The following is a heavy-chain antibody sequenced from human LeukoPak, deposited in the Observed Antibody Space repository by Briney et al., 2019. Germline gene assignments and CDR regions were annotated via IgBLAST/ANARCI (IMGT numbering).Heavy chain of an antibody. D-gene: IGHD3-22*01. CDR2: ISAYNGNT. CDR1: GYTFTSYG. V-gene: IGHV1-18*01. J-gene: IGHJ4*02. CDR3: ARAYRMYYYDSSGYYTLDY. Sequence: GASVKVSCKASGYTFTSYGISWVRQAPGQGLEWMGWISAYNGNTNYAQKLQGRVTMTTDTSTSTAYMELRSLRSEDTAVYYCARAYRMYYYDSSGYYTLDYWGQGTLVTVSS.